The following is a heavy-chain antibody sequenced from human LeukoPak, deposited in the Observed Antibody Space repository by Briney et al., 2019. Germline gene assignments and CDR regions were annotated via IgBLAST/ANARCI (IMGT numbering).Heavy chain of an antibody. Sequence: GRSLRLSCAASGFTFDDYAMNWVRHAPGKGPEWGSYIDARSGITYYADSVQGRFTISRDNARESVFLQMDSLRVDDTAVYYCARDPTHYLRYGYFDYWGQGTLVTVSS. J-gene: IGHJ4*02. CDR2: IDARSGIT. V-gene: IGHV3-48*01. D-gene: IGHD3-9*01. CDR3: ARDPTHYLRYGYFDY. CDR1: GFTFDDYA.